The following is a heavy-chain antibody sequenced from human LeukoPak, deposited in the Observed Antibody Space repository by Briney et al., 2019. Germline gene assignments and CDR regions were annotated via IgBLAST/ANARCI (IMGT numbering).Heavy chain of an antibody. V-gene: IGHV3-23*01. J-gene: IGHJ4*02. CDR1: GFTFSSYA. CDR3: AKYDGVATNLYFDY. CDR2: ISGSGGYT. D-gene: IGHD5-12*01. Sequence: SGGSLRLSCTASGFTFSSYAMSWVRQAPGKGLEWVSAISGSGGYTYYADSVKGRFTISRDNSKNTLYLQMNSLRAEDTAVYYCAKYDGVATNLYFDYWGQGTPVTVSS.